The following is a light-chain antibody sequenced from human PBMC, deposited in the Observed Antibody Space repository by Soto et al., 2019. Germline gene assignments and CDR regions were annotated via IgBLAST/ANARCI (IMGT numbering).Light chain of an antibody. CDR3: QQRSNWPRT. J-gene: IGKJ1*01. CDR2: DAS. CDR1: QRVSSD. V-gene: IGKV3-11*01. Sequence: EIVLTQSPANLSFSPGERATLCCRASQRVSSDLAWYQHKPGQAPRLVIYDASKRAIGIPARFSGSGYGTDFTLTISSLESEDFAVYYCQQRSNWPRTFGQGTKVDIK.